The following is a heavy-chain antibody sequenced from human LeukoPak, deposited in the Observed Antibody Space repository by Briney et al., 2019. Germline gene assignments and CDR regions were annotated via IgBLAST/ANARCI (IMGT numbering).Heavy chain of an antibody. D-gene: IGHD3-16*01. Sequence: GGSLRLSCAASGFTFSSYSMNWVRQAPGRGLEWVSYISSSSSTIYYADSVKGRFTISRDNAKNSLYLQMNSLRAEDTAVYYCAREGYDYVWGSYIYYFDYWGQGTLVTVSS. V-gene: IGHV3-48*01. CDR3: AREGYDYVWGSYIYYFDY. CDR1: GFTFSSYS. CDR2: ISSSSSTI. J-gene: IGHJ4*02.